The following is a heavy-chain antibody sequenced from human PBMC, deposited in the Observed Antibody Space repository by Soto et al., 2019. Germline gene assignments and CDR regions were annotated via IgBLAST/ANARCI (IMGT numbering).Heavy chain of an antibody. CDR3: ARAGGYCSSTSCYWGNWFDP. Sequence: TLSLTCAVSGYSISSGYYWGWIRQPPGKGLEWIGSIYHSGSTYYNPSLKSRVTISVDTSKNQFSLKLSSVTAADTAVYYCARAGGYCSSTSCYWGNWFDPWGQGTLVTVSS. V-gene: IGHV4-38-2*01. J-gene: IGHJ5*02. D-gene: IGHD2-2*01. CDR1: GYSISSGYY. CDR2: IYHSGST.